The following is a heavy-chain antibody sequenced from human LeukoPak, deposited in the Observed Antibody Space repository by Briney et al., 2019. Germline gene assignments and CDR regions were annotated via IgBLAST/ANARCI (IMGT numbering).Heavy chain of an antibody. D-gene: IGHD2-2*01. V-gene: IGHV4-61*02. CDR1: GGSISSGSYY. Sequence: PSETLSLTCTVSGGSISSGSYYWSWIRQPAGKGLEWIGRIYTSGSTNYNPSLKSRVTISVDTSKNQFSLKLSSVTAADTAVYYCARELGPSPGPHFDYWGQGTLVTVSS. CDR3: ARELGPSPGPHFDY. CDR2: IYTSGST. J-gene: IGHJ4*02.